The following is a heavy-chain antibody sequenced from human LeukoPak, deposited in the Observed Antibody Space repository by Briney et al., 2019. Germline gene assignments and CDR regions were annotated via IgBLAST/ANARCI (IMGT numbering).Heavy chain of an antibody. CDR3: AKANYYDSSGYYENLDS. CDR1: GFIFSSNA. J-gene: IGHJ4*02. V-gene: IGHV3-23*01. D-gene: IGHD3-22*01. Sequence: GGSLRLSCAASGFIFSSNAMSWVRQAPGKGLEWVSAISGSGGSTYYADSVKGRFTISRDNSKNTLYLQMNSLRAEDTAVYYCAKANYYDSSGYYENLDSWGQGTLVIVSS. CDR2: ISGSGGST.